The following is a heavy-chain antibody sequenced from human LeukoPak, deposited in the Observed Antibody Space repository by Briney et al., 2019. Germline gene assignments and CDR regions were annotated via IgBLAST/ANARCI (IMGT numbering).Heavy chain of an antibody. V-gene: IGHV3-11*01. Sequence: PGGPLRLSCGASGFTFSDYYMSWIRQAPGKGLEWVSYISTTATTIYYADSVKGRFTISRDNAKNTLYLQMNSLRAEDTAVCYCAKEDYRNFDYWGQGTLVTVSS. CDR3: AKEDYRNFDY. CDR1: GFTFSDYY. CDR2: ISTTATTI. D-gene: IGHD4-17*01. J-gene: IGHJ4*02.